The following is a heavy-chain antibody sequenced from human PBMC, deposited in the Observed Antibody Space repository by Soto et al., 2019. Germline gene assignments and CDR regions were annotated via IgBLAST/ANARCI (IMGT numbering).Heavy chain of an antibody. D-gene: IGHD2-2*01. CDR3: ARGPRVYCSGTSCTPLDY. Sequence: SETLSLTCAVSGGSISSSSYYWGWIRQPPGKGLEWIGSIYYSGSTYYNPSLKSRVTISVDTSKNQFSLKLSSVTAADTAVYYCARGPRVYCSGTSCTPLDYWGQGTLVTVSS. V-gene: IGHV4-39*07. CDR2: IYYSGST. J-gene: IGHJ4*02. CDR1: GGSISSSSYY.